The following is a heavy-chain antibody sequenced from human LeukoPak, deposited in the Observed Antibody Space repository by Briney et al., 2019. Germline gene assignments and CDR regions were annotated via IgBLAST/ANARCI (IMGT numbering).Heavy chain of an antibody. J-gene: IGHJ4*02. CDR3: ARNEYSTLDY. V-gene: IGHV3-23*01. D-gene: IGHD4-11*01. CDR1: GFTFSSYA. CDR2: IRADNSGT. Sequence: GGSLRLSCAASGFTFSSYAMSWVRQAPGKGLEWVSAIRADNSGTHHADSLKGRFTISRDNSKNTLSLQMNSLRGEDTAVYYCARNEYSTLDYWGQGTLVTVSS.